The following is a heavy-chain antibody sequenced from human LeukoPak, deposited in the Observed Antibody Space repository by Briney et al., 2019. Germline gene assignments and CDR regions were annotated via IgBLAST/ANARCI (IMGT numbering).Heavy chain of an antibody. CDR2: IDDVGSGT. CDR3: ARGGTYGDYEYFQH. CDR1: GFTLSSNW. J-gene: IGHJ1*01. Sequence: GGSLRLSCAVSGFTLSSNWMHWVRQVPGKGLEWVSRIDDVGSGTSYADSVKGRFTISRDDAKNTVYLQMNSLRAEDTAVYYCARGGTYGDYEYFQHWGQGTLVTVSS. V-gene: IGHV3-74*01. D-gene: IGHD4-17*01.